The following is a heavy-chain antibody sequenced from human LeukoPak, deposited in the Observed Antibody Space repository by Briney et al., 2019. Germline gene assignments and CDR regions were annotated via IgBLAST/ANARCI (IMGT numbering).Heavy chain of an antibody. V-gene: IGHV1-46*01. J-gene: IGHJ4*02. Sequence: ASVKVSCKASGYTFTSYYMHWVRQAPGQGLEWMGIISPSGGSTSYAQKFQGRVTMTRDMSTSTVYMELSSLRSEDTAVYYCANPPTVTTFDYWGQGTLVTVSS. D-gene: IGHD4-11*01. CDR1: GYTFTSYY. CDR2: ISPSGGST. CDR3: ANPPTVTTFDY.